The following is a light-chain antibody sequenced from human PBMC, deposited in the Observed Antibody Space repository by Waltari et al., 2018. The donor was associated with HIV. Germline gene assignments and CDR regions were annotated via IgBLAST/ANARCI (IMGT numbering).Light chain of an antibody. Sequence: QSALTQPASVSGSPGQSITISCTGSSSDIGAYNSAPLYQQHPGKAPKLIIYDVRNRPSGVSGRFSGSKSGNTASLTISGLQAEDEADYFCKSKTSSSTPCVFGTGTKVAVL. V-gene: IGLV2-14*03. J-gene: IGLJ1*01. CDR1: SSDIGAYNS. CDR2: DVR. CDR3: KSKTSSSTPCV.